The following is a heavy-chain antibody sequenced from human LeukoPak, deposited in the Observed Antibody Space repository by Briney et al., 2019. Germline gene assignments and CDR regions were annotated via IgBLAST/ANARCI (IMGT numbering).Heavy chain of an antibody. D-gene: IGHD1-26*01. Sequence: GASVKVSCKASGGTFSSYAISWVRQAPGQGLEWMGGIIPIFGTANYAQKFQGRVTITADESTSTAYMELSSLRSEDTAVYYCARDPAGSGRVYNWFDPWGQGTLVTVSS. J-gene: IGHJ5*02. CDR3: ARDPAGSGRVYNWFDP. V-gene: IGHV1-69*01. CDR1: GGTFSSYA. CDR2: IIPIFGTA.